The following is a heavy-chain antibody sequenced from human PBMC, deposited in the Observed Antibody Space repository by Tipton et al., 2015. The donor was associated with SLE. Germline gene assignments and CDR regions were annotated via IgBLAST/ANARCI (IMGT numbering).Heavy chain of an antibody. CDR2: SSHRGGT. V-gene: IGHV4-34*01. CDR3: ASTSGYSSSWYSPYNWFDP. D-gene: IGHD6-13*01. Sequence: TLSLTCSVSGGTFSGYHWTWIRQPPGKGLEWIGESSHRGGTNYSPSLKSRVTISVDTSKNQFSLKLSSVTAADTAVYYCASTSGYSSSWYSPYNWFDPWGQGTLVTVSS. CDR1: GGTFSGYH. J-gene: IGHJ5*02.